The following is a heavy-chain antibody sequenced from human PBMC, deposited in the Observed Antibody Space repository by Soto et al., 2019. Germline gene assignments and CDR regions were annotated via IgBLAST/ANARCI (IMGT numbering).Heavy chain of an antibody. CDR3: ARGITICGVVTLYYFDY. Sequence: PGKGLEWFGYIYYSGSTNYNPSLKSRVTISVDTYKNKFSLKLSSVTAADTAVYYCARGITICGVVTLYYFDYSGQRTLVTVSS. CDR2: IYYSGST. J-gene: IGHJ4*02. V-gene: IGHV4-59*01. D-gene: IGHD3-3*01.